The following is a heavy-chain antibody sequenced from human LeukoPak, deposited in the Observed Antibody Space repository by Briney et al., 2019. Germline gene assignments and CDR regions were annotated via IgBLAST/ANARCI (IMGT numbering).Heavy chain of an antibody. Sequence: SVKVSCKASGGTFSSYAISWVRQAPGQGLEWMGGIIPISGTANYAQKFQGRVTITTDESTSTAYMELSSLRSEDTAVYYCARYLLSGSYAFDYWGQGTLVTVSS. V-gene: IGHV1-69*05. CDR1: GGTFSSYA. CDR2: IIPISGTA. J-gene: IGHJ4*02. D-gene: IGHD1-26*01. CDR3: ARYLLSGSYAFDY.